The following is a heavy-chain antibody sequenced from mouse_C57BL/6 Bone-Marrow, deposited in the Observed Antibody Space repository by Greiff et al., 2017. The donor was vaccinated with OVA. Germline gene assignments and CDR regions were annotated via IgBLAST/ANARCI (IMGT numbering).Heavy chain of an antibody. Sequence: QVQLQQSGAELVRPGASVKLSCKASGYTFTDYYINWVKQRPGQGLEWIARIYPGSGNTYYNEKFKGKATLTAEKSSSTAYMQLSSLTSEDSAVYFCAGTIVTPYYAMDYWGQGTSVTVSS. J-gene: IGHJ4*01. V-gene: IGHV1-76*01. CDR2: IYPGSGNT. D-gene: IGHD2-5*01. CDR3: AGTIVTPYYAMDY. CDR1: GYTFTDYY.